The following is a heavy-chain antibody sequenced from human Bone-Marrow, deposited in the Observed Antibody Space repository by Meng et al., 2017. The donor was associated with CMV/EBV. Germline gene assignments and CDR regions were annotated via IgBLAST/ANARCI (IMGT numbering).Heavy chain of an antibody. J-gene: IGHJ4*02. V-gene: IGHV1-69*05. CDR3: ARGRRGYSYGSSFDY. CDR2: IIPIFGTA. CDR1: GGTFSSYA. D-gene: IGHD5-18*01. Sequence: SVKVSCKASGGTFSSYAISWVRQAPGQGLEWMGGIIPIFGTANYAQKFQGRVTITTDESTSTAYMELSSLRSEDTAVYYCARGRRGYSYGSSFDYWGQGTLVTVYS.